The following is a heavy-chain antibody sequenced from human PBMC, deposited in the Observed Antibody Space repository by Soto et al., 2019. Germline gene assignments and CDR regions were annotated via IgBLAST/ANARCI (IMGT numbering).Heavy chain of an antibody. Sequence: QVLLVESGGGLVTPGGSLRLSCVDSGFSFSDYYMSWIREAPGKGLEMISFISNSGNLVNYADSVKGRFTISRDNAKRSLFLQMNSLRAEGPAVYYCARSGNASTFDHWGQGTLVTVSS. D-gene: IGHD2-15*01. J-gene: IGHJ4*02. V-gene: IGHV3-11*01. CDR1: GFSFSDYY. CDR3: ARSGNASTFDH. CDR2: ISNSGNLV.